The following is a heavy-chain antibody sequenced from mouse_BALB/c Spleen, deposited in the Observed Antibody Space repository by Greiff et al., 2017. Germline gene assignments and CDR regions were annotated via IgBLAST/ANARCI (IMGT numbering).Heavy chain of an antibody. D-gene: IGHD1-2*01. CDR3: ARPERRQAWFAY. Sequence: EVMLVESGGDLVKPGGSLKLSCAASGFTFSSYGMSWVRQTPDKRLEWVATISSGGSYTYYPDSVKGRFTISRDNAKNTLYLQMSSLKSEDTAMYYCARPERRQAWFAYWGQGTLVTVSA. CDR2: ISSGGSYT. CDR1: GFTFSSYG. V-gene: IGHV5-6*02. J-gene: IGHJ3*01.